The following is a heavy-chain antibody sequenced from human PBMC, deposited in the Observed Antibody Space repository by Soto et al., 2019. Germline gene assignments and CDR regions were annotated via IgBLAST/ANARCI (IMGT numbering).Heavy chain of an antibody. CDR1: GGSISSYY. Sequence: QVQLQESGPGLVKPSETLSLTCTVSGGSISSYYWSWIRQPPGKGLEWIGYIYYSGSATYNPSPKSRVTISVDTSKNQFSLNLSSVTAADTAVYYCARSPGYYFDYWGQGTLVTVSS. J-gene: IGHJ4*02. CDR2: IYYSGSA. V-gene: IGHV4-59*08. CDR3: ARSPGYYFDY. D-gene: IGHD3-10*01.